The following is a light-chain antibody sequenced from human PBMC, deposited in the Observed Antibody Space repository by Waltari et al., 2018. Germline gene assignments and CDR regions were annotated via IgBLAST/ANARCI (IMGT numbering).Light chain of an antibody. Sequence: QSALTQPRSVSGSPGQSVPISCTGTSSDVGAYNHVSWYQQHPGKAPKLMIYDVSQRPSGVPDRFSGSKSGNTASLTISGLQAEDEGDYYCCSYAGSYSWVFGGGTKLTVL. V-gene: IGLV2-11*01. CDR1: SSDVGAYNH. CDR2: DVS. CDR3: CSYAGSYSWV. J-gene: IGLJ3*02.